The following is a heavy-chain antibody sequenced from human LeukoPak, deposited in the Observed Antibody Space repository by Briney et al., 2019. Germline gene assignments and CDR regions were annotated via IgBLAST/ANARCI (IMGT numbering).Heavy chain of an antibody. CDR2: TYYRSKWYN. V-gene: IGHV6-1*01. CDR1: GDSVSSKNAA. CDR3: ARGFSSGWLDY. J-gene: IGHJ4*02. Sequence: SQTLSVTCAISGDSVSSKNAAWNWIRHSPSRGLEWLGRTYYRSKWYNDNAESVKGRISINPDTSKNQFSLQLNSVTPEDTAVYYCARGFSSGWLDYWGRGTLVTVSS. D-gene: IGHD6-19*01.